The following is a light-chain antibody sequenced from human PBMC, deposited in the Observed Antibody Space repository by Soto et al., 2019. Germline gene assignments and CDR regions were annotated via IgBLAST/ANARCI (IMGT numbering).Light chain of an antibody. V-gene: IGLV1-44*01. CDR3: ATWDDSLSTYV. Sequence: QSVLTQPPSASGTPGQRVTISCSGSSSNIGTNTVNWYQCLPGTAPRLLIYTNNQRPSGVPDRFSVSKSGTSASLAISGLQSEDEGDYYCATWDDSLSTYVFGAGTKLTVL. CDR1: SSNIGTNT. J-gene: IGLJ1*01. CDR2: TNN.